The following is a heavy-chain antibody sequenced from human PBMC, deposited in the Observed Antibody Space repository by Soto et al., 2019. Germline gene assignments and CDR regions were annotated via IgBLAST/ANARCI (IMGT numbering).Heavy chain of an antibody. D-gene: IGHD5-12*01. Sequence: SNAMCSPHHEKEQRLEWMGWINAGNGNTKYSQKFQGRVTITRDTSASTAYMELNSLKTEDTAVYYCARARYFESGGYVFGYWGQGTLVTVSS. J-gene: IGHJ4*02. V-gene: IGHV1-3*01. CDR1: SNA. CDR3: ARARYFESGGYVFGY. CDR2: INAGNGNT.